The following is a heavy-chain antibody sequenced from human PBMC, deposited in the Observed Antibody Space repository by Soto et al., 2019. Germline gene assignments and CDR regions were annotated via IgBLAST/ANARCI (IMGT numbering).Heavy chain of an antibody. D-gene: IGHD4-17*01. J-gene: IGHJ3*02. Sequence: QVQLVQSGAEVKKPGSSVKVSCKASGGTFSSYTISWVRQAPGQGLEWMGRIIPILGIANYAQKFQGRVTITADKSTSTAYMELSSLRSEDTVVYYCARETTVTTLGAFDIWGQGTMVTVSS. CDR1: GGTFSSYT. CDR2: IIPILGIA. V-gene: IGHV1-69*08. CDR3: ARETTVTTLGAFDI.